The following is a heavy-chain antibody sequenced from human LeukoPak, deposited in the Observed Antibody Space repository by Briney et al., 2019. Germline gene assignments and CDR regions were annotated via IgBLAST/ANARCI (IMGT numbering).Heavy chain of an antibody. Sequence: GGSLRLSCATSGFTFSNYAMSWVRQAPGKGLEWVSIISGSGGTTYYADSAKGRFTISRANSKKTLYLQMNSLRTEDTAVYYCAKGTGTPSTPPDHWGQGTLVTVSS. CDR3: AKGTGTPSTPPDH. CDR1: GFTFSNYA. D-gene: IGHD1-1*01. J-gene: IGHJ4*02. CDR2: ISGSGGTT. V-gene: IGHV3-23*01.